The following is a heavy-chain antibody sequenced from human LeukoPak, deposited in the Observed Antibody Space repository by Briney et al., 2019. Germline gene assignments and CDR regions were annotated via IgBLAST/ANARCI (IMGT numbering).Heavy chain of an antibody. J-gene: IGHJ3*02. CDR1: GFTFSSYS. CDR3: ARDQSGSGGHKNDAFDI. Sequence: GGSLRLSCAASGFTFSSYSMNWVRQAPGKGLEWVSSISSSSRYIYYADSVKGRFTISRDNAKNSLYLQMNSLRAEDTAVYYCARDQSGSGGHKNDAFDIWGQGTMVTVSS. V-gene: IGHV3-21*01. CDR2: ISSSSRYI. D-gene: IGHD3-10*01.